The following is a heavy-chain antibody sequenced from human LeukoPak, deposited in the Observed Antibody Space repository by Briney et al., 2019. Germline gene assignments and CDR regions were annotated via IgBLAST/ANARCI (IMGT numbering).Heavy chain of an antibody. CDR3: VKDGGKSFSTTYDY. CDR1: GFSFSRYW. CDR2: IKFDGNEK. V-gene: IGHV3-7*01. J-gene: IGHJ4*02. D-gene: IGHD2-15*01. Sequence: GGSLRLSCTASGFSFSRYWLSWVRQAPGKGLEWVANIKFDGNEKYYVDSVKGRFTISRDNAKNSLYLQMNSLRAEDTATYYCVKDGGKSFSTTYDYWGQGTLVTVSS.